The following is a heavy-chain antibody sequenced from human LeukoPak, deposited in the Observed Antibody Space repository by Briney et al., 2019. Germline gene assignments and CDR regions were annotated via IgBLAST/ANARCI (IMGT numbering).Heavy chain of an antibody. Sequence: GGSLXLSXXXXGFDFSNSGMHWVRQAPGKGLDWLTFIQSDGSRNFYGDSVKGRFSISRDNFRNTLFLQMSSLRPDDTGIYYCVKDDPVLNYWGQGTLVTVSS. CDR2: IQSDGSRN. CDR3: VKDDPVLNY. V-gene: IGHV3-30*02. J-gene: IGHJ4*02. CDR1: GFDFSNSG. D-gene: IGHD3-10*01.